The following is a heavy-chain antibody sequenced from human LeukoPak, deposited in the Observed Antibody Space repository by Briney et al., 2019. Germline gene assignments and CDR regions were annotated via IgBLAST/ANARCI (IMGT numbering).Heavy chain of an antibody. D-gene: IGHD3-22*01. CDR2: ISSLSSYI. J-gene: IGHJ4*02. V-gene: IGHV3-21*01. CDR3: ARYYYDSSVYYNLDY. Sequence: GGSLRLSCAASGFTFSNYSMNWVRQAPGKGLEWVSSISSLSSYIYYADSPKGRFTISRDNAKNSLYLQMNSLRAEDTAVYYCARYYYDSSVYYNLDYWGQGTLVTVSS. CDR1: GFTFSNYS.